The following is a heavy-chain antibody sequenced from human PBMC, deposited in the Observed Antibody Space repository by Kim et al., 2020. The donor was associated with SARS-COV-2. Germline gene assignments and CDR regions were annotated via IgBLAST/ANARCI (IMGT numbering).Heavy chain of an antibody. CDR1: GFTFDDYA. V-gene: IGHV3-9*01. D-gene: IGHD3-10*01. CDR3: AKGEESGLAGGWFDP. J-gene: IGHJ5*02. Sequence: GGSLRLSCAASGFTFDDYAMHWVRQAPGKGLEWVSGISWNSGSIGYADSVKGRFTISRDNAKNSLYLQMNSLRAEDTALYYCAKGEESGLAGGWFDPWGQGTLVTVSS. CDR2: ISWNSGSI.